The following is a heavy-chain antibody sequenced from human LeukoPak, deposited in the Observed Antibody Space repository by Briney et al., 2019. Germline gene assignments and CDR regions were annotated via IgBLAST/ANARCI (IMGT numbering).Heavy chain of an antibody. D-gene: IGHD3-3*01. Sequence: SETRSLTCTVSGGSISNNNYYWAWIRQPPGKGLECIGSIYYSGSPYYNPSLKSRVTISVDTSKNQFSLRLSSVTAADTAVYYCATWRTAKTDYWGQGTLVTFSS. CDR1: GGSISNNNYY. CDR2: IYYSGSP. V-gene: IGHV4-39*01. J-gene: IGHJ4*02. CDR3: ATWRTAKTDY.